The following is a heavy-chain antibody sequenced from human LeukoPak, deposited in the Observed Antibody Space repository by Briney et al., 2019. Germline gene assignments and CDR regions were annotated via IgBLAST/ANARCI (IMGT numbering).Heavy chain of an antibody. Sequence: SETLSLTCAVYGGSFSGYYWSWIRQPPGKGLEWIGEINHSGSTNYNPSLKSRVTISVDTSKNQFSLKLSSVTAADTAVYYCARAYYYGSGSYYNASRFFDYWGQGTLVTVSP. V-gene: IGHV4-34*01. J-gene: IGHJ4*02. CDR1: GGSFSGYY. CDR2: INHSGST. CDR3: ARAYYYGSGSYYNASRFFDY. D-gene: IGHD3-10*01.